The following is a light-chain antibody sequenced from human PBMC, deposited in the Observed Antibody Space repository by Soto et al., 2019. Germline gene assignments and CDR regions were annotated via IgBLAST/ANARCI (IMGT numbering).Light chain of an antibody. CDR3: QHYNNWPPWT. CDR1: QRFGIN. Sequence: EVVMTQSPAILSVSPGERATLSCRASQRFGINVSCYQQKPGQAPRLHIYGASTRATGSPDRFSASGSATEFTLTISSLQSEDFAVYYCQHYNNWPPWTFGQGTKVDIK. CDR2: GAS. J-gene: IGKJ1*01. V-gene: IGKV3-15*01.